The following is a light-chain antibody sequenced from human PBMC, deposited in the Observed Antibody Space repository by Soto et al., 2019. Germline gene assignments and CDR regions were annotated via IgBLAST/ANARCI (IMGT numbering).Light chain of an antibody. J-gene: IGKJ5*01. CDR2: DTS. Sequence: DIQMTQSPCTLSLSPGDRDTLPCRASQTLSNSFIAWYQQKPGQAPRLLIYDTSSRATGVPDRYSASGSGTDFTLTISRLEPEDFAVFFCQQYGTSEIIFGQGTRLEI. V-gene: IGKV3-20*01. CDR1: QTLSNSF. CDR3: QQYGTSEII.